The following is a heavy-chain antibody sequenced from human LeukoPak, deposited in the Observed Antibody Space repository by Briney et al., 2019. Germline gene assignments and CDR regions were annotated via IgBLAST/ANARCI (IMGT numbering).Heavy chain of an antibody. D-gene: IGHD6-6*01. V-gene: IGHV1-46*01. CDR1: GYTFTSYY. CDR3: VRGASSIAALNPFWYFDL. Sequence: ASVKVSCKASGYTFTSYYMHWVRQGPGQGLEWMGIINPSGGSASYAQKFQGRVTMTRDTSTNTVYMELSSLRSEDAAVFYCVRGASSIAALNPFWYFDLWGRGTLVTVSS. CDR2: INPSGGSA. J-gene: IGHJ2*01.